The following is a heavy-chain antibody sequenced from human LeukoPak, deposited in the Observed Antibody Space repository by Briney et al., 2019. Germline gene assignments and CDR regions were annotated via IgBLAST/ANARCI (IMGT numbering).Heavy chain of an antibody. CDR3: ATSKLEWLFNFYY. V-gene: IGHV3-7*03. CDR1: GFTFSSYW. J-gene: IGHJ4*02. CDR2: IRQDGNEK. Sequence: PGGSLRLSCAASGFTFSSYWMSWVRQAPGKGLEWVANIRQDGNEKYYVDSVKGRFIISRDNAKNSLYLQINSLRAGDTAVYFCATSKLEWLFNFYYWGQGTLVTVSS. D-gene: IGHD3-3*01.